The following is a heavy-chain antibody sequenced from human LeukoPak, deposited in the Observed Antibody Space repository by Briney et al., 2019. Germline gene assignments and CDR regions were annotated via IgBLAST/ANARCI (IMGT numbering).Heavy chain of an antibody. J-gene: IGHJ3*02. D-gene: IGHD6-19*01. CDR3: ARDLEDSSGWAHALDI. V-gene: IGHV1-69*04. CDR2: VIPILGIA. Sequence: SVKVSCKASGGTFSSYAISWVQQAPGQGLGWMGRVIPILGIANYAQKFQGRVTITADKSTSTAYMELSSLRSEDTAVYYCARDLEDSSGWAHALDIWGQGTMVTVSS. CDR1: GGTFSSYA.